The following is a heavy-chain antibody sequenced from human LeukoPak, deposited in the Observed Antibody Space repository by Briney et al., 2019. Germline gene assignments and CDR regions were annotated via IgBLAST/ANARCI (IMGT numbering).Heavy chain of an antibody. Sequence: PSETLSLTCTVSGGSISSYYWSWIRQPPGKGLEWIGYIYYSGSTYYTPSLKSRVTISVDTSKNQFSLKLSSVTAADTAVYYCARVAHAFDIWGQGTMVTVSS. CDR3: ARVAHAFDI. J-gene: IGHJ3*02. V-gene: IGHV4-59*08. CDR1: GGSISSYY. CDR2: IYYSGST.